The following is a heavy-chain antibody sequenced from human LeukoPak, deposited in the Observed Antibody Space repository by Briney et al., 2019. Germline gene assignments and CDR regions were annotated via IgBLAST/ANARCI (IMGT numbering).Heavy chain of an antibody. CDR1: GGSISSSRDY. CDR3: ARHVEIAVAGPIDY. V-gene: IGHV4-39*01. D-gene: IGHD6-19*01. CDR2: IYYSGST. Sequence: SETLSLTCTVSGGSISSSRDYWGWIRQPPGKGLEWIGSIYYSGSTYYNPSLKSRVTISVDTSKTQFSLKLSSVTAADTAVYYCARHVEIAVAGPIDYWGQGTLVTVSS. J-gene: IGHJ4*02.